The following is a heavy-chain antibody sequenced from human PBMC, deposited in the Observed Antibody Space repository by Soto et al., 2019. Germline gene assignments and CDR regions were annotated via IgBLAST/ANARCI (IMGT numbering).Heavy chain of an antibody. V-gene: IGHV3-23*03. D-gene: IGHD2-8*01. CDR3: ARRTNGYFGY. J-gene: IGHJ4*02. CDR1: GFTFRDYT. CDR2: ILSDYNT. Sequence: EVQLLESGGGLAQPGGSLTLSCAASGFTFRDYTMTWVRQAPGQVLECISVILSDYNTFYAGSVRGRFTISRDNSKSTIYLEMNSLRAEDTAGYYCARRTNGYFGYWGQGALVTVSS.